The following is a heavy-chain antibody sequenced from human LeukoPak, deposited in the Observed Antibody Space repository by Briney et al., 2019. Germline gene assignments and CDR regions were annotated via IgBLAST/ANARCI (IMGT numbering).Heavy chain of an antibody. J-gene: IGHJ4*02. CDR3: ARGGSRVFDF. D-gene: IGHD2-2*01. CDR1: GGTISSYF. Sequence: SETLPLTCTVSGGTISSYFWSWIRQPPGKELEWIGYIYSSGSTSYNPSLKSRVTISVDTSKDQFSLKLTSVTAADTAVYYCARGGSRVFDFWGQGTLVTVSS. CDR2: IYSSGST. V-gene: IGHV4-4*09.